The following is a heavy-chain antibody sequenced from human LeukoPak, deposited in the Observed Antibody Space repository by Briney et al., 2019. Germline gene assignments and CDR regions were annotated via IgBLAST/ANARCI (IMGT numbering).Heavy chain of an antibody. V-gene: IGHV3-23*01. D-gene: IGHD6-13*01. Sequence: GSLRLSCAASGFTFSSYAMSWVRQAPGKGLEWVSVISGSGGSTYYADSVKGRFTISRDNSKSTLYLQMNSLRAEDTAVYYCAKDLASGPYPDYWGQGTLVTVSS. CDR1: GFTFSSYA. CDR3: AKDLASGPYPDY. CDR2: ISGSGGST. J-gene: IGHJ4*02.